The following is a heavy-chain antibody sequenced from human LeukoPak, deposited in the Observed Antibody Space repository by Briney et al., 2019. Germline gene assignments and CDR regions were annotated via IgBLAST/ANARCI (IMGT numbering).Heavy chain of an antibody. D-gene: IGHD1-26*01. Sequence: GRSLRLSCAASGFTFSTYGMHWVRQASGKGLEWVAIIWYDGSNKYYADSVKGRFTISRDISKNTLHLQMNSLRADDTAVYYCAREESGSLDSWGQGTLVTVSS. CDR3: AREESGSLDS. V-gene: IGHV3-33*01. CDR2: IWYDGSNK. J-gene: IGHJ4*02. CDR1: GFTFSTYG.